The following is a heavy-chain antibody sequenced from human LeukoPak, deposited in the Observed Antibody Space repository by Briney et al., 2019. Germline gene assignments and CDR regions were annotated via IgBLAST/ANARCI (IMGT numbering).Heavy chain of an antibody. D-gene: IGHD6-13*01. J-gene: IGHJ4*02. CDR2: ISGSGGST. V-gene: IGHV3-23*01. CDR3: AKDVTFRAAAPHY. CDR1: GFTVSSNY. Sequence: GGSLRLSCAASGFTVSSNYMSWVRQAPGKGLEWVSAISGSGGSTYYADSVKGRFTISRDNSKDTLYLQMNSLRAEDTAVYYCAKDVTFRAAAPHYWGQGTLVTVSS.